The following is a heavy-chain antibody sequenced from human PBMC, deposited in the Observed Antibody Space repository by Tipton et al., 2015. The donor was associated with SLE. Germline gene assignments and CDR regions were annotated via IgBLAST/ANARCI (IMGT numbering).Heavy chain of an antibody. CDR3: ARDERLSSGWYFDY. V-gene: IGHV4-39*07. Sequence: TLSLTCTVSGGSISSSSYYWGWVRQPPGKGLEWIGSIYYSGSTNYNPSLKSRVTISVDTSKNQFSLKLSSVTAADTAVYYCARDERLSSGWYFDYWGQGTLVTVSS. CDR2: IYYSGST. D-gene: IGHD6-19*01. J-gene: IGHJ4*02. CDR1: GGSISSSSYY.